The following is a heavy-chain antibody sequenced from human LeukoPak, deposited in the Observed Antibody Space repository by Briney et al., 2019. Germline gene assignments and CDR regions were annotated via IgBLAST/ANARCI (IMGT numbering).Heavy chain of an antibody. Sequence: PGGCLRHSCAASGFRFSDYWVSWGRHAPGKGGWCGANIKTDGIAKYYPESVKGRVTVSRDNAKNSLCIRMNNKRVEDTAIYYCTTDLNHDSSGWGQGTLVTVSS. CDR3: TTDLNHDSSG. CDR1: GFRFSDYW. D-gene: IGHD3-22*01. J-gene: IGHJ4*02. CDR2: IKTDGIAK. V-gene: IGHV3-7*01.